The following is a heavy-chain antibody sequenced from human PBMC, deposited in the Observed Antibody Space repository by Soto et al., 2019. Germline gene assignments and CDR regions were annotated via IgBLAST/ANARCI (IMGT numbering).Heavy chain of an antibody. Sequence: PSETLSLTCAVYGGSFSGYYWSWIRQPPGKGLEWIGYIYYSGSTNYNPSLKSRVTISVDTSKNQFSLKLSSVTAADTAVYYCAREIPDYYDSSGYYPLGCNWFDPWGQGTLVTVSS. CDR2: IYYSGST. D-gene: IGHD3-22*01. J-gene: IGHJ5*02. CDR1: GGSFSGYY. CDR3: AREIPDYYDSSGYYPLGCNWFDP. V-gene: IGHV4-59*01.